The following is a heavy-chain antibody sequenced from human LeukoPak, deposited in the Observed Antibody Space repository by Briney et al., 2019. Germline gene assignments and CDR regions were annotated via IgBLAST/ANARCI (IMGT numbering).Heavy chain of an antibody. D-gene: IGHD1-26*01. CDR3: AQWELLPTADY. CDR2: ILFDGSKT. J-gene: IGHJ4*02. Sequence: GGSLRLSCAASGFNFRNYGIHWVRQAPGKGLEWVSFILFDGSKTYYADSVKGRFTVSRDNSKNTLFLEMNSLRANDTAVYYCAQWELLPTADYWGQGTLVTVSS. V-gene: IGHV3-30*02. CDR1: GFNFRNYG.